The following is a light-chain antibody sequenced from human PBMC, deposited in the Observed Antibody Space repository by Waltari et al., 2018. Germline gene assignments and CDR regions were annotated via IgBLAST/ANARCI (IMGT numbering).Light chain of an antibody. CDR1: ETVPAGY. CDR3: QQYGSSPWT. CDR2: GVS. V-gene: IGKV3-20*01. J-gene: IGKJ1*01. Sequence: IVLTQSPGTLSLSPGERATLSCRASETVPAGYLAWYQQKPGQSPRLLIYGVSIRATDIPDRFSGSEFGTDFTLTVSRLEPEDFAVYYCQQYGSSPWTFGQGTRVEI.